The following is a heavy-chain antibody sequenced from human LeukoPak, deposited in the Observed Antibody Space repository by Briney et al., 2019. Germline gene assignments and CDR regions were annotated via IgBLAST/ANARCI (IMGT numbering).Heavy chain of an antibody. V-gene: IGHV1-69*05. CDR1: GGTFSSYA. CDR3: ATVIAAAGTTSDY. J-gene: IGHJ4*02. D-gene: IGHD6-13*01. CDR2: IIPIFGTA. Sequence: GSSVKVSCKASGGTFSSYAISWVRQAPGQGLEWMGRIIPIFGTANYAQKFQGRVTITTDESTSTAYMELSSLRSEDTAVYYFATVIAAAGTTSDYWGQGTLVTVSS.